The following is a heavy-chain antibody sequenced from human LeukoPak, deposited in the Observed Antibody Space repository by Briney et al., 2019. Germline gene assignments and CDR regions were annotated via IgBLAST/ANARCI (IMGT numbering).Heavy chain of an antibody. D-gene: IGHD4-17*01. CDR3: AALGVRTVNAFDI. CDR2: ISSSSSYI. Sequence: TGGSLRLSCAASGFTFNNYSMNWVRQAPGKGLEWVSSISSSSSYIYYADSVKGRFTISRDNAKKSLYLQMNSLRAEDTAVYYCAALGVRTVNAFDIWGQGTMVTVSS. J-gene: IGHJ3*02. V-gene: IGHV3-21*04. CDR1: GFTFNNYS.